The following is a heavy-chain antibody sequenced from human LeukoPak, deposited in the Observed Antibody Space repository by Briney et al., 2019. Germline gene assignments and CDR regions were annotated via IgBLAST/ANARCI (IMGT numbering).Heavy chain of an antibody. D-gene: IGHD2-15*01. J-gene: IGHJ4*02. CDR2: INPNSGGT. CDR3: AGDRPISRPPRSFDMD. CDR1: GYTFTGYY. Sequence: GASVKVSCKASGYTFTGYYMHWVRQAPGQGLEWMGWINPNSGGTNYAQKFQGRVTMTRDTSISTAYMELSRLRSDDTAVYYCAGDRPISRPPRSFDMDWGQGTLVTVSS. V-gene: IGHV1-2*02.